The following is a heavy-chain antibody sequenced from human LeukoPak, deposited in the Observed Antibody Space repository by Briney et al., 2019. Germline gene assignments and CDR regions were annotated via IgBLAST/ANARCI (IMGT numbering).Heavy chain of an antibody. Sequence: SKCFCLGSRRTLRKKMATTGYIYYSGSTNYHPSLKSRVTISVDTSKNQFCLKLSSVTAADTAVYYCARRVGYNWNDPYYYYGMDVWGQGTTVTVSS. CDR3: ARRVGYNWNDPYYYYGMDV. D-gene: IGHD1-20*01. J-gene: IGHJ6*02. V-gene: IGHV4-59*08. CDR1: SKCF. CDR2: IYYSGST.